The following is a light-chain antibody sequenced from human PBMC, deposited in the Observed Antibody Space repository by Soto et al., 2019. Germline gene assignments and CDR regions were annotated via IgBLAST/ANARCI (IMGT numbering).Light chain of an antibody. J-gene: IGLJ1*01. V-gene: IGLV1-44*01. CDR2: SNN. CDR1: SSNIGSNA. CDR3: AAWDDSLNGYV. Sequence: QSVLTQPPSASGTPGQRVTISCSGSSSNIGSNAVNWYQQLPGTAPKLLIYSNNQRPSGVPDRFSSSKSGTSASLAISGLQSEDEADYYCAAWDDSLNGYVFGTGTKVPVL.